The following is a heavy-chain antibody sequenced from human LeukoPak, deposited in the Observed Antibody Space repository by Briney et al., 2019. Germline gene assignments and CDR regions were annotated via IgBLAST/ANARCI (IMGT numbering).Heavy chain of an antibody. D-gene: IGHD5-18*01. CDR2: IYYSGST. Sequence: PSETLSLTCTVSGGSISSYYWSWIRQPPGKGLEWIGYIYYSGSTNYNPSLKSRVTISVDTSKNQFSLKLSSVTAADTAVYYCARRWIQLWLLSPPSSGPHDYWGQGTLVTVSS. CDR3: ARRWIQLWLLSPPSSGPHDY. J-gene: IGHJ4*02. V-gene: IGHV4-59*12. CDR1: GGSISSYY.